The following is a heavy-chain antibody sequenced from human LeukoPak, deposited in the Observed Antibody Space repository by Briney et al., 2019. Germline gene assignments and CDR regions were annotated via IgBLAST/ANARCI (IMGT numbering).Heavy chain of an antibody. V-gene: IGHV1-2*02. J-gene: IGHJ6*02. CDR2: INPNSGGT. D-gene: IGHD1-1*01. CDR1: GYTFTGYY. Sequence: GASVKVSCKASGYTFTGYYLHWVRQAPGQGLEWLGWINPNSGGTHYAQKFQGRVTVTRDTSISTAYMELNSLRSEDTALHYCARPMTGTGLTYYYYGMDIWGQGTTVTVSS. CDR3: ARPMTGTGLTYYYYGMDI.